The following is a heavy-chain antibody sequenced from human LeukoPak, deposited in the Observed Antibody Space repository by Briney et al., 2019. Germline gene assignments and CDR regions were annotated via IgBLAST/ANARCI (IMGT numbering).Heavy chain of an antibody. Sequence: PGGSLRLSCAASGFTVSSNYMSWVRQAPGKGLEWVSVIYSGGSTYYADSVKGRFTISRDNSKNTLYLQMNSLRAEDTAVYYCARHVTSSSWPAFDYWGQGTLVTVSS. CDR1: GFTVSSNY. CDR2: IYSGGST. CDR3: ARHVTSSSWPAFDY. V-gene: IGHV3-66*04. J-gene: IGHJ4*02. D-gene: IGHD6-13*01.